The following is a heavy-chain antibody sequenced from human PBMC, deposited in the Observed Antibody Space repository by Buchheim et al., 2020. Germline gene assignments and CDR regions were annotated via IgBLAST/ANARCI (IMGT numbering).Heavy chain of an antibody. CDR2: VYYSGNT. Sequence: QVQLQESGPGLVKPSETLSLTCTVSGGSISTYYWNWIRQSPGKGLEWIGYVYYSGNTNYNPSLKSRVTMPVDTSKNQFSLQVRSVTAADTAVYYCARDRLRNWFDSWGQGTL. V-gene: IGHV4-59*12. J-gene: IGHJ5*01. D-gene: IGHD4-17*01. CDR1: GGSISTYY. CDR3: ARDRLRNWFDS.